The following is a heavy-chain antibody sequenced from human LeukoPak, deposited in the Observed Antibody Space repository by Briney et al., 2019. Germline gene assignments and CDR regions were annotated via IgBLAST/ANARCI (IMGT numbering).Heavy chain of an antibody. D-gene: IGHD5-24*01. CDR2: ISGSGGST. CDR3: AKSSMAGTHNWFDP. CDR1: GFTFSIYA. Sequence: GGSLILSCAASGFTFSIYAMSWVRQAPGKGLEWVSAISGSGGSTYYADSVKGRFTISRDNSKNTLYLQMNSLRAEDTAVYYCAKSSMAGTHNWFDPWGQGTLVTVSS. V-gene: IGHV3-23*01. J-gene: IGHJ5*02.